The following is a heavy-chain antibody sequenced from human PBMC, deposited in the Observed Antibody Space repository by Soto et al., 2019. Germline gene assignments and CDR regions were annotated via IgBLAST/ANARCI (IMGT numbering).Heavy chain of an antibody. CDR2: ISYGGDRQ. CDR3: ASTPAAMITDRYNWFDS. D-gene: IGHD3-16*01. J-gene: IGHJ5*01. Sequence: QVQLKESGGGVVKTGGSLRLSCVASGFTFADFAMHWVGRIPGKGLEWLAVISYGGDRQYYAESVKGRFTISRDNSKKTLYLQRFSLTSEESAVFYCASTPAAMITDRYNWFDSWGPGTQVTVSS. V-gene: IGHV3-30-3*01. CDR1: GFTFADFA.